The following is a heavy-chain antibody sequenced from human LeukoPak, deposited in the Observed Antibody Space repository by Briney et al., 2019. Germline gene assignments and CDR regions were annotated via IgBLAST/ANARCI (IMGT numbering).Heavy chain of an antibody. CDR1: GFTFSSYS. J-gene: IGHJ4*02. Sequence: PGGSLRLSCAAPGFTFSSYSMNWVRQALGNGLEWVSSISSSSSYIYYADSVKGRFTISRDNAKNSLYLQMNSLRAEDTAVYYCAREGPYCSSTSCYPPFDYWGQGTLVTVSS. V-gene: IGHV3-21*01. D-gene: IGHD2-2*01. CDR2: ISSSSSYI. CDR3: AREGPYCSSTSCYPPFDY.